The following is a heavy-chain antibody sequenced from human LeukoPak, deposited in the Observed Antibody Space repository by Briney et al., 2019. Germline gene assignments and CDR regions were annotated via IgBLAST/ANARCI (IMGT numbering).Heavy chain of an antibody. D-gene: IGHD3-22*01. J-gene: IGHJ4*02. V-gene: IGHV3-33*01. CDR3: ARDNYDSSGYLFDY. CDR2: IWYDGSNK. CDR1: GFTFSSYG. Sequence: PGGSLRLSCAASGFTFSSYGMHWVRQAPGKGLEWVAVIWYDGSNKYYADSVKGRFTISRDNSKNTLYLQMNSLRAEDTAVYYCARDNYDSSGYLFDYWGQGTLVTVSS.